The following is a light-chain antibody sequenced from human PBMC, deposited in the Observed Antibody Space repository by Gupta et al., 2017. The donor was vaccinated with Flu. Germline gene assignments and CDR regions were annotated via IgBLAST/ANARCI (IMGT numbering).Light chain of an antibody. J-gene: IGKJ2*01. CDR3: QQRNNCRFT. CDR1: QSVGIF. CDR2: DGS. V-gene: IGKV3-11*01. Sequence: VVTQSPATLSLSPGERGTLSCRTSQSVGIFLAWYQQKPGQAPRLLMYDGSTRAPGIPPRFSGSGSATDFTLNISRLEPEDCAVYCCQQRNNCRFTFGQGTRLEIK.